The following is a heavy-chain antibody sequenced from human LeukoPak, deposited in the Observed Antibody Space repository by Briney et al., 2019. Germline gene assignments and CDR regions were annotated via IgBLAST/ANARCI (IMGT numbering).Heavy chain of an antibody. CDR3: ARDRVVVPAIGGEMFEYYYFDY. J-gene: IGHJ4*02. Sequence: LRLSCAASGFTFSSYAMSWIRQPPGKGLEWIGYIYYSGSTYYNPSLKSRVTISVDTSKNQFSLKLSSVTAADTAVCYCARDRVVVPAIGGEMFEYYYFDYWGQGPLVTVPS. CDR2: IYYSGST. CDR1: GFTFSSYA. D-gene: IGHD2-21*02. V-gene: IGHV4-30-4*08.